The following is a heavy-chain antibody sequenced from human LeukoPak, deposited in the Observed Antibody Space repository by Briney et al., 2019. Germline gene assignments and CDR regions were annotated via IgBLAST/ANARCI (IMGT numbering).Heavy chain of an antibody. Sequence: ASVKVSCKASGGTFSSYAISWVRQAPGQGLEWMGGIIPIFGTANYAQKFQGRVTITTDESTSTAYMELSSLRSEDTAVYYCASVPAAISRWFDPWAREPWSPSPQ. V-gene: IGHV1-69*05. J-gene: IGHJ5*02. CDR2: IIPIFGTA. CDR1: GGTFSSYA. D-gene: IGHD2-2*01. CDR3: ASVPAAISRWFDP.